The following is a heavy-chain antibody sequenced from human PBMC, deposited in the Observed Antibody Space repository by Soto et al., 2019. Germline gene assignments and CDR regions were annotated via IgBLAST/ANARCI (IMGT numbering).Heavy chain of an antibody. CDR3: ASEDCRNTNCLKGFDY. CDR2: INPKSGGP. Sequence: ASVEVSCKTSGYTFTDYYMHWVRQAPGQGFEWVGGINPKSGGPKYVPKFQGRVTVTRDTSTSTAYMELNRLTSDDTDVYYCASEDCRNTNCLKGFDYWGQGTLVTVSS. V-gene: IGHV1-2*02. J-gene: IGHJ4*02. CDR1: GYTFTDYY. D-gene: IGHD2-15*01.